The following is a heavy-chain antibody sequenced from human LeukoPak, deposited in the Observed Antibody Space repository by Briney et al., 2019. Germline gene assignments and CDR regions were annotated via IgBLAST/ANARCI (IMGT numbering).Heavy chain of an antibody. Sequence: NPGGSLRLSCAASGFPFSSYAMNWVRQAPGKGLERVATMNRDPIYYADSVKGRFTISRDNAKNSVYLQMNSLRAEDTAVYFCARDTYFYDTSGYYINDLWGQGTLVTVSS. D-gene: IGHD3-22*01. J-gene: IGHJ4*02. CDR3: ARDTYFYDTSGYYINDL. V-gene: IGHV3-21*01. CDR2: MNRDPI. CDR1: GFPFSSYA.